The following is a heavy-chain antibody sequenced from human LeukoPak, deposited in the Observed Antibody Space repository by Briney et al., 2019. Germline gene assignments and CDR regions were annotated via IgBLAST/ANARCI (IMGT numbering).Heavy chain of an antibody. J-gene: IGHJ6*02. CDR3: AKPYTSGWFGEGYYYYYGLDV. Sequence: GGSLRLSCAASGFAFSSYAMSWVRQSPGKGLEWVSVIRATGGTTYHADSVKGRFTISRDNSKNTLYLQMNSLGVDDTAVYYCAKPYTSGWFGEGYYYYYGLDVWGQGTAVTVSS. CDR2: IRATGGTT. D-gene: IGHD3-10*01. V-gene: IGHV3-23*01. CDR1: GFAFSSYA.